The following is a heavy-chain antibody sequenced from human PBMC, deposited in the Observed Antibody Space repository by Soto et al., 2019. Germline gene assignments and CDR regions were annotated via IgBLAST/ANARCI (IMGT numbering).Heavy chain of an antibody. CDR2: IIPIFGTA. Sequence: SVKVSCKASGGTFSSYAISWVRQAPGQGLEWMGGIIPIFGTANYAQKFQGRVTITADESTSTAYMELSSLRSEDTAVYYCAIQPEGMRDYGMDVWGQGTTVTVSS. V-gene: IGHV1-69*13. D-gene: IGHD2-8*01. CDR1: GGTFSSYA. J-gene: IGHJ6*02. CDR3: AIQPEGMRDYGMDV.